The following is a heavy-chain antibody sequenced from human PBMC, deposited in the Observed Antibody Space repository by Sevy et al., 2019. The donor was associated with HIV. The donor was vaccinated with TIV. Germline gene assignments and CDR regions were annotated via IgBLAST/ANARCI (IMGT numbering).Heavy chain of an antibody. V-gene: IGHV3-30-3*01. CDR3: ARDGGNSVKWYPLY. CDR2: ISYAGTEP. CDR1: GFAFSTHA. Sequence: GGSLRLSCAASGFAFSTHAMHWVRQAPGKGLEWVAVISYAGTEPFYAASVEGRFTISRDNSKNMLSLQINSLRPEDTAVYYCARDGGNSVKWYPLYWGHGTLVTVSS. J-gene: IGHJ4*01. D-gene: IGHD2-2*01.